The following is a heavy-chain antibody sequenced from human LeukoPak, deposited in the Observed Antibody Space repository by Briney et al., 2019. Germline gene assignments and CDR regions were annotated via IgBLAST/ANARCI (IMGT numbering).Heavy chain of an antibody. CDR3: ARGYSNAPGY. V-gene: IGHV4-59*01. CDR1: GGSISNYY. D-gene: IGHD4-11*01. Sequence: PSETLSLTCTVSGGSISNYYYNWIRQPAGKGLEWIGYISYSENTNYNPSLKGRVTISADSSKNQFSLKLTSVTAADTAMYYCARGYSNAPGYWGQGTLVTVSS. J-gene: IGHJ4*02. CDR2: ISYSENT.